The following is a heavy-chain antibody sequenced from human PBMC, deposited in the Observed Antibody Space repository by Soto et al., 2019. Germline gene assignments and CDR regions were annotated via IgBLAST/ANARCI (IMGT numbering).Heavy chain of an antibody. V-gene: IGHV4-61*01. CDR3: ARGDTSGYNWFDP. CDR2: IYYSGST. Sequence: ETLSLTCTISGGAVTSGTYYWSWIRQPPGKGLEWIGYIYYSGSTHYNPSLKGRVTISLGTSTNQFSLKLSSVTAADTAVYFCARGDTSGYNWFDPWGQGTLVTVS. CDR1: GGAVTSGTYY. D-gene: IGHD3-22*01. J-gene: IGHJ5*02.